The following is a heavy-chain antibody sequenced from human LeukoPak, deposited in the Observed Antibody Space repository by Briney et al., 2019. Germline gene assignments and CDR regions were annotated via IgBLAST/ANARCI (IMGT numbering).Heavy chain of an antibody. D-gene: IGHD3-22*01. V-gene: IGHV4-4*07. Sequence: PSETLSLTCTVSGGSISSYYWSWIRQPAGKGLEWIGRIHTSGSTNYNPSLNSRVTISVDTSKNQFSLKLSSVTAADTAVYYCARSFEGLPSGYSSDYWGQGTLVTVSS. CDR3: ARSFEGLPSGYSSDY. CDR2: IHTSGST. J-gene: IGHJ4*02. CDR1: GGSISSYY.